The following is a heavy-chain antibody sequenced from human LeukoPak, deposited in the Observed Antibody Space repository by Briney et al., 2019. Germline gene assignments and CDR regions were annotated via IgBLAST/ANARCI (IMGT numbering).Heavy chain of an antibody. CDR1: GFTFSSYS. CDR2: ISSSSSYI. J-gene: IGHJ3*02. V-gene: IGHV3-21*01. CDR3: AVGVVAGNAFDI. D-gene: IGHD6-19*01. Sequence: GGSLRLSCAASGFTFSSYSMNWVRQAPGKGLEWVSSISSSSSYIYYADPVKGRFTISRDNAKNSLYLQMNSLRAEDTAVYYCAVGVVAGNAFDIWGQGTMVTVSS.